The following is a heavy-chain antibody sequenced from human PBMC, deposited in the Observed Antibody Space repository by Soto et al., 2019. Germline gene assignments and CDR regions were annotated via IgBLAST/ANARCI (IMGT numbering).Heavy chain of an antibody. Sequence: SVKVSCKASGGTFSSYAISWVRQAPGQGLEWMGGIIPIFGTANYAQKFQGRVTITADESTSTAYMELSSLRFEDTAVYYCARDGKATVTTAYYYGMDVWGQGTTVTVSS. J-gene: IGHJ6*02. CDR3: ARDGKATVTTAYYYGMDV. CDR2: IIPIFGTA. V-gene: IGHV1-69*13. D-gene: IGHD4-17*01. CDR1: GGTFSSYA.